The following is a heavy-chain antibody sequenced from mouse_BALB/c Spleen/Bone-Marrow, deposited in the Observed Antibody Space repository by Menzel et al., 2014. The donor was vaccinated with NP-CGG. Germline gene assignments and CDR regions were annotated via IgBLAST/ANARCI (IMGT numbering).Heavy chain of an antibody. D-gene: IGHD2-2*01. CDR3: ARRGYGSWYFDV. CDR2: INPDSSTI. CDR1: GFDFSRYW. Sequence: EVMLVESGGGLVQPGGPLKLSCAASGFDFSRYWMSWVRQAPGKGLEWIGEINPDSSTINYTPSLKDKFIISRDNAKNTLYLQMSKLRSEDTALFYCARRGYGSWYFDVWGAGTTVTVSS. V-gene: IGHV4-1*02. J-gene: IGHJ1*01.